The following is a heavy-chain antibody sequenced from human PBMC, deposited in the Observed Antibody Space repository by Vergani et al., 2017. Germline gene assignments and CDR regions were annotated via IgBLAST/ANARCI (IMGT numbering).Heavy chain of an antibody. Sequence: VQLVESGGGVVQPGRSLRLSCAASGFTFSNAWMSWVRQAPGKGLEWVGRIKSKTDGGTTDYAAPVKGRFTISRDDSKNTLYLQMNSLKTEDTAVYXCTTEYCSSTSCLPLGYWGQGTLVTVSS. CDR3: TTEYCSSTSCLPLGY. J-gene: IGHJ4*02. CDR1: GFTFSNAW. D-gene: IGHD2-2*01. CDR2: IKSKTDGGTT. V-gene: IGHV3-15*01.